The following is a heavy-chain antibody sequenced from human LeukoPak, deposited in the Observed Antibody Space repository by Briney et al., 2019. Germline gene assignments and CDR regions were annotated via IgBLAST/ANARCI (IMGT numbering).Heavy chain of an antibody. Sequence: SETLSLTCAVSGYSISSGYYWGWIRQPPGKGLEWIGSIYHSGSTYYNPSLKSRVTISVDTSKNQFSLKLSSVTAADTAVYYCARGIVVVVAATRADAFDIWGQGTTVTVSS. D-gene: IGHD2-15*01. CDR3: ARGIVVVVAATRADAFDI. CDR2: IYHSGST. J-gene: IGHJ3*02. V-gene: IGHV4-38-2*01. CDR1: GYSISSGYY.